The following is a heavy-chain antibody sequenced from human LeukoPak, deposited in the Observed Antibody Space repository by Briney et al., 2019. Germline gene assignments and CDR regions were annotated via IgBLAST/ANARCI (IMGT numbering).Heavy chain of an antibody. CDR2: ISGSGGST. D-gene: IGHD3-16*01. CDR3: ARLGERELGLDY. CDR1: GFTFDDYA. J-gene: IGHJ4*02. Sequence: GGSLRLSCAASGFTFDDYAMHWVRQAPGKGLEWVSAISGSGGSTYYADSVKGRFTISRDNYKNTLYLQMNSLRAEDTAVYYCARLGERELGLDYWGQGTLVTVSS. V-gene: IGHV3-23*01.